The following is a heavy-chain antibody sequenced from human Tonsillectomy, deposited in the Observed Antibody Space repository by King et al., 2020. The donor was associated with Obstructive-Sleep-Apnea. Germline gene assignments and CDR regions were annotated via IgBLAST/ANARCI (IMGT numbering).Heavy chain of an antibody. D-gene: IGHD3-10*01. Sequence: VQLVESGAELKQPGESLKISCKGSGYTLTTYWIAWVRQMPGKGLEWMGIIYPGDSDTRYSPAYEGRVTLSVDKSISTAYLQWSSLKASDTAIYYCAGQDHGSGTYGMDVWGQGTTVTVSS. J-gene: IGHJ6*02. CDR3: AGQDHGSGTYGMDV. CDR2: IYPGDSDT. CDR1: GYTLTTYW. V-gene: IGHV5-51*01.